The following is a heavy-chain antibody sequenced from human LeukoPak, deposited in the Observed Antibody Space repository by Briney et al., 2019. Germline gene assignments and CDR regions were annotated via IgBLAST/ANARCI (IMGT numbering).Heavy chain of an antibody. Sequence: PGGSLRLSCAASGFTFSSYAMSWVRQAPGKGLEWVSVISGSGNSTNYADSVKGRFTISRDTSKYTLYLQMNSLRAEDTAVYYCAKGSLGMDVWGQGTTVTVSS. CDR3: AKGSLGMDV. V-gene: IGHV3-23*01. J-gene: IGHJ6*02. CDR2: ISGSGNST. CDR1: GFTFSSYA.